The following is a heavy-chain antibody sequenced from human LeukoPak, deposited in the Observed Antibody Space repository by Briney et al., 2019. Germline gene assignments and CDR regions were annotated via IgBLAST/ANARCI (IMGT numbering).Heavy chain of an antibody. Sequence: GGSLRLSCAASGFTFTNYGIHGVRLAPGKGPEGVAVISSDGSHKHYADSVHGRFTISRDDSKNTLYLQMNSLSVDDTALYYCTTFDMWGQGTMVTVSS. CDR3: TTFDM. CDR2: ISSDGSHK. CDR1: GFTFTNYG. V-gene: IGHV3-30*03. J-gene: IGHJ3*02.